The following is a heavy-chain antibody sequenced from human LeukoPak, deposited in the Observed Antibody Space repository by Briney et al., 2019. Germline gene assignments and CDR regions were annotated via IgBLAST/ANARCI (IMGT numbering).Heavy chain of an antibody. CDR3: AKKPRWFDP. CDR1: GFTFSSYA. CDR2: NSGSGGST. J-gene: IGHJ5*02. V-gene: IGHV3-23*01. Sequence: PGRSLRLSCAASGFTFSSYAMSWFRQAPGKGLEWVSVNSGSGGSTYYADSVKGRFTISRDNSKNTLHLQMNSLRAEDTAVYYCAKKPRWFDPWGQGTLVTVSS.